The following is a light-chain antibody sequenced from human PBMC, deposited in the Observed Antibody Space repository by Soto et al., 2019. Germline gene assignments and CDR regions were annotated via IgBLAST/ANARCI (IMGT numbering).Light chain of an antibody. CDR1: INDIGGYNY. CDR3: SSFSVASPL. V-gene: IGLV2-14*01. J-gene: IGLJ1*01. Sequence: QSALTQPASMSGSPGQSVTISCAGTINDIGGYNYVSWYQHHPGTAPKLIIYDVNSRPSGVSHRFSGSKSGNTASLTISGLQAEDEADYYCSSFSVASPLFGTGTKVTVL. CDR2: DVN.